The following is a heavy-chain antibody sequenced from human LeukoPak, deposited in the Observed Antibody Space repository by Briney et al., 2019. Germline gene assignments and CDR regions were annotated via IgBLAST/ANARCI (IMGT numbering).Heavy chain of an antibody. D-gene: IGHD1-26*01. CDR2: IYPGDSDT. V-gene: IGHV5-51*01. Sequence: HGESLQISCKGSGYSFTSYWIGWVRQLPGKGLEWMGIIYPGDSDTRYSPSFQGQVTISADKSISTAYLQWSSLKASDTAMYYCARTSGSYELAPFDYWGQGTLVTVSS. CDR3: ARTSGSYELAPFDY. J-gene: IGHJ4*02. CDR1: GYSFTSYW.